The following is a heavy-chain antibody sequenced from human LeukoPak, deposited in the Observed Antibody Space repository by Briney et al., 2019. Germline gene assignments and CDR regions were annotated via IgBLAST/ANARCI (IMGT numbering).Heavy chain of an antibody. D-gene: IGHD2-2*01. V-gene: IGHV1-24*01. CDR3: ATDPGEIVPAAKGPRGDYCYGMDV. CDR1: GYTLTELS. Sequence: GASVKVSCKVSGYTLTELSMHWVRQAPGKGLEWMGGFDPEDGETIYAQKFQGRVTMTEDASTDTAYMELNSLRPDDTAVYYCATDPGEIVPAAKGPRGDYCYGMDVWGQGTTVTVSS. CDR2: FDPEDGET. J-gene: IGHJ6*02.